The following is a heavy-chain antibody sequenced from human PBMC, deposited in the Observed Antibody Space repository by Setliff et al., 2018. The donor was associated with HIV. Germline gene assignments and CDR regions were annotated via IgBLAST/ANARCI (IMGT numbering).Heavy chain of an antibody. CDR1: GFTFRNAA. J-gene: IGHJ3*01. CDR2: VSGSGATT. D-gene: IGHD3-9*01. Sequence: GGSLRLSCVASGFTFRNAAVSWIRQAPGKGLQWVSAVSGSGATTYYAASVKGRFTISRDNWKSMVYLQMNSLRAEDTAIYYCAKDHAGGGYHDILPPSWGQGTMVTVSS. V-gene: IGHV3-23*01. CDR3: AKDHAGGGYHDILPPS.